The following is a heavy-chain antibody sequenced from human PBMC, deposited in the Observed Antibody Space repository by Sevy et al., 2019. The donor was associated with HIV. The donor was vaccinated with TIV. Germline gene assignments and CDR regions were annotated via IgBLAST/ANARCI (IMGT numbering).Heavy chain of an antibody. Sequence: GGSLRLSCSASGFTFSSYAMHWVRQAPGKGLEYVSAISSNGGSTYYADSVKGRFTISRDNSKNTLYLQMSSLRAEDTAVYYCVKDWDSSGWYDFVYYYYGMDVWGQGTTVTVSS. J-gene: IGHJ6*02. V-gene: IGHV3-64D*06. CDR1: GFTFSSYA. CDR3: VKDWDSSGWYDFVYYYYGMDV. CDR2: ISSNGGST. D-gene: IGHD6-19*01.